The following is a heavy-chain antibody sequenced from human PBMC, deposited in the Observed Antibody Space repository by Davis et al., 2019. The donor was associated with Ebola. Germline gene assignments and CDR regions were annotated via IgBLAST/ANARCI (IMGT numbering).Heavy chain of an antibody. CDR2: ISSSSSTI. CDR3: ARGAGTGGDY. CDR1: GFSFSAYW. J-gene: IGHJ4*02. D-gene: IGHD6-13*01. V-gene: IGHV3-48*01. Sequence: GESLKISCAASGFSFSAYWMHWVRQAPGKGLEWVSYISSSSSTIYYADSVKGRFTISRDNSKNTVYLQMNSLRADDTAVYYCARGAGTGGDYWGQGTLVTVSS.